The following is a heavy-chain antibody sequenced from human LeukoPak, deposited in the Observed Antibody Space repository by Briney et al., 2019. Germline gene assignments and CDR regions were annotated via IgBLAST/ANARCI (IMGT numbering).Heavy chain of an antibody. Sequence: GESLRISCKGSGYTFTNYWIGWVRQMPGKGLEWTGIIFPGDSDTTYSPSFQGQVTFSADKSIATAYLQWSSLTASDTAMFYCARRSNASFDHWGQGTLVSVSS. V-gene: IGHV5-51*01. CDR3: ARRSNASFDH. CDR2: IFPGDSDT. CDR1: GYTFTNYW. J-gene: IGHJ4*02.